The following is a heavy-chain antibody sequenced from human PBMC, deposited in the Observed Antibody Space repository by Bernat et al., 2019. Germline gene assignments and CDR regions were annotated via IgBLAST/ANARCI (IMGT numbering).Heavy chain of an antibody. CDR2: ISYDGSNK. Sequence: QVQLVESGGGVVQPGRSLRLSCAASGFTFSSYAMHWVRQAPGKGLEWVAVISYDGSNKYYADSVKGRFTISRDNSKNTLYLQMNSLRAEDTAVYYCARYEQLLKYFKHWAQGTRVTVSS. V-gene: IGHV3-30*01. CDR3: ARYEQLLKYFKH. CDR1: GFTFSSYA. J-gene: IGHJ1*01. D-gene: IGHD6-6*01.